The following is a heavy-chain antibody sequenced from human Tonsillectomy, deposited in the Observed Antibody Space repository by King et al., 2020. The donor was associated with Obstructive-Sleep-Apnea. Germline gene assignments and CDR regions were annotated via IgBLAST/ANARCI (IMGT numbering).Heavy chain of an antibody. CDR3: ARVVKTTAELGP. D-gene: IGHD4-17*01. CDR1: GFTFSSYA. V-gene: IGHV3-21*02. CDR2: ISSRSGFI. J-gene: IGHJ5*02. Sequence: LVESGGGLVKPGGSLRITCAASGFTFSSYAMNWVRQAPGKGLEWVACISSRSGFIYYADSVRGRFTISRDNAKNSVFLQMNSLRAEDTAVYYCARVVKTTAELGPWGQGILVTVSS.